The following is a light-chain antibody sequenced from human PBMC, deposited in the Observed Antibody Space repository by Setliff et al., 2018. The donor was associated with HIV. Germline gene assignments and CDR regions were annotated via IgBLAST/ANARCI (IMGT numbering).Light chain of an antibody. Sequence: QSVLTQPTSASATPGQRVTISCSGGRSNIGTNSVNWYQQLPGTAPKLLIYRNNQRPLGVPDRFSGSKSGTSASLAIGGLQSGDEADYYCSSYTSSTPLYVFGTGTKVTVL. CDR2: RNN. CDR1: RSNIGTNS. V-gene: IGLV1-44*01. CDR3: SSYTSSTPLYV. J-gene: IGLJ1*01.